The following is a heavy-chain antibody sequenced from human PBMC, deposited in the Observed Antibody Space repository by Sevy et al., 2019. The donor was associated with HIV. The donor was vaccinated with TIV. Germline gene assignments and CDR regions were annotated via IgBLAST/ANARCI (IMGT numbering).Heavy chain of an antibody. J-gene: IGHJ3*02. D-gene: IGHD3-22*01. CDR2: FYPGNSDV. CDR3: ARGLYYYDSSGYSDGFDI. V-gene: IGHV5-51*01. Sequence: GESLKISCKGSGYIFKNYWIGWVRQVPGKGLEWMGIFYPGNSDVRYSPSFQGHVTISADKSISAAYLQWRGLKASDNGMFFCARGLYYYDSSGYSDGFDIWGQGTMVTVSS. CDR1: GYIFKNYW.